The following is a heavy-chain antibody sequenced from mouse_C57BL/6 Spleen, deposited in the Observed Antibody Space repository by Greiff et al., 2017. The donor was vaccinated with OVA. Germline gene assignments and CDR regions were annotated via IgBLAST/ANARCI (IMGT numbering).Heavy chain of an antibody. J-gene: IGHJ1*03. Sequence: EVKVVESGGGLVQPKGSLKLSCAASGFSFNTYAMNWVRQAPGKGLEWVARIRSKSNNYATYYADSVKDRFTISRDDSESMLYLQMNNLKTEDTAMYYCVGGSHWYFDVWGTGTTVTVSS. CDR1: GFSFNTYA. CDR2: IRSKSNNYAT. D-gene: IGHD1-1*02. V-gene: IGHV10-1*01. CDR3: VGGSHWYFDV.